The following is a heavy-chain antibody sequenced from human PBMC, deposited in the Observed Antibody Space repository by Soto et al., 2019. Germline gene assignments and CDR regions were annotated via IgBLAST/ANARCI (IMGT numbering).Heavy chain of an antibody. CDR1: NGSISSDNW. J-gene: IGHJ4*02. CDR3: ARGGGWLFDH. CDR2: IFHSGTA. V-gene: IGHV4-4*02. D-gene: IGHD6-19*01. Sequence: QVQLQESGPGLVKPSGALSLTCAVSNGSISSDNWWSWVRQPPGKGLEWIGEIFHSGTANYNPSLKSRITISVDKSKNQFSLEMNSVTAADTAVYYCARGGGWLFDHWGQVTLVTVSS.